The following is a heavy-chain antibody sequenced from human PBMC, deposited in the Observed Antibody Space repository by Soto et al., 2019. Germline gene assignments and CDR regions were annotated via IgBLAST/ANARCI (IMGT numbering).Heavy chain of an antibody. Sequence: SETLSLTCTVSGGTISSYYWSWIRQPPGKGLEWIGYIYYSGSTNYNPSLKSRVTISVDTSKNQFSLKLSSVTAADTAVYYCARLRITMVRGVISWFDPWGQGTLVTVSS. CDR3: ARLRITMVRGVISWFDP. V-gene: IGHV4-59*08. J-gene: IGHJ5*02. D-gene: IGHD3-10*01. CDR2: IYYSGST. CDR1: GGTISSYY.